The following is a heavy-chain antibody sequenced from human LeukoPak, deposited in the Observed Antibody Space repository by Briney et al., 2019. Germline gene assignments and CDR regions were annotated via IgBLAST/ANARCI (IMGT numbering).Heavy chain of an antibody. D-gene: IGHD1-26*01. CDR3: ASAIYSGSHGAFDI. J-gene: IGHJ3*02. CDR2: IHTSGRT. CDR1: GGSISGGSYY. V-gene: IGHV4-61*09. Sequence: TLSLTCTVSGGSISGGSYYWNWIRQPAGKGLEWIGHIHTSGRTSYKSSLTSRVTISIDTSNNAFSLRLNSVTAADTAIYYCASAIYSGSHGAFDIWGQGTMVTVSS.